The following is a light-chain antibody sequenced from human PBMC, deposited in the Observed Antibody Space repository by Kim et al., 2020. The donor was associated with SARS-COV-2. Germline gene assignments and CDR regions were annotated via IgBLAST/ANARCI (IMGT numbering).Light chain of an antibody. V-gene: IGLV3-19*01. Sequence: LGQTVRIICQGDILRSDYATWYQQKPGQAPVLVMFGKNNRPSGIPDRFSGSSSGSTASLTITGAQAEDEADYYCSTRDSSANLPEMFGGGTMLTVL. CDR2: GKN. J-gene: IGLJ3*02. CDR1: ILRSDY. CDR3: STRDSSANLPEM.